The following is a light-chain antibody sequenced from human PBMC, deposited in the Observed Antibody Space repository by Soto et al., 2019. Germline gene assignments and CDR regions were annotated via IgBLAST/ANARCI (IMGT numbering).Light chain of an antibody. CDR3: GTWDNSLSAGV. CDR2: DNH. J-gene: IGLJ1*01. V-gene: IGLV1-51*01. CDR1: TSNIGNNY. Sequence: QSVLTQPPSVSAAPGQKVTISCSGSTSNIGNNYVSWFQQLPGKAPKLLIYDNHKRPSGIPYRFSGSKSGTSATLGITGLQTGDEADYYCGTWDNSLSAGVFGTGTKLTVL.